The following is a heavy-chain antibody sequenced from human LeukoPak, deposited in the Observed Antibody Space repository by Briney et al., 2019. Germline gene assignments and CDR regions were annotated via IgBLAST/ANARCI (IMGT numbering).Heavy chain of an antibody. Sequence: GGSLRLSWAASGFTFRSYSMNWVRQAPGKGLEWVSSISSSSSYIYYADSVKGRFTISRDNAKNSLYLQMNSLRAEDTAVYYCARAGSSSFLTDYWGQGTLVTVSS. CDR1: GFTFRSYS. J-gene: IGHJ4*02. D-gene: IGHD6-6*01. CDR3: ARAGSSSFLTDY. CDR2: ISSSSSYI. V-gene: IGHV3-21*01.